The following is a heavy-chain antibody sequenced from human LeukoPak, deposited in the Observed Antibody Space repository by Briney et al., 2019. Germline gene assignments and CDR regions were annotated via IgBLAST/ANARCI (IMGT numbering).Heavy chain of an antibody. CDR1: GASINKDY. D-gene: IGHD2-21*02. Sequence: PSETLSLTCTVSGASINKDYWAWIRQPAGKGLEWIGRIHPSGITHQNPSLRGRVTMSIDASRNQFSLNLSFVTAADTAAYYCARGDLRAFDIWGQGTMVTVSS. V-gene: IGHV4-4*07. CDR2: IHPSGIT. CDR3: ARGDLRAFDI. J-gene: IGHJ3*02.